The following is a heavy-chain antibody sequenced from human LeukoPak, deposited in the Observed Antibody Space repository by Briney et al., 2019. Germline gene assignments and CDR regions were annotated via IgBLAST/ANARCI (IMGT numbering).Heavy chain of an antibody. Sequence: GGSLRLSCAASGFTFSSYAMSWVRQAPGKGLEWVSAISGSGGSTYYADSVKGRFTISRDNSKNTLYLQMNSLRAEDTAVYYCAKDLAYPWIQLWSTRPYYYGMDVWGQGTTVTVSS. CDR1: GFTFSSYA. CDR3: AKDLAYPWIQLWSTRPYYYGMDV. D-gene: IGHD5-18*01. CDR2: ISGSGGST. J-gene: IGHJ6*02. V-gene: IGHV3-23*01.